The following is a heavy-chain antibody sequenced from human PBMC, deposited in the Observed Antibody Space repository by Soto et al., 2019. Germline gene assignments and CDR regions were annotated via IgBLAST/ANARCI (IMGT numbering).Heavy chain of an antibody. J-gene: IGHJ4*02. CDR2: INAGNGNT. CDR1: GYTFTSYA. D-gene: IGHD6-6*01. Sequence: QVQLVQSGAEVKKPGASVKVSCKASGYTFTSYAMHWVRQAPGQRLEWMGWINAGNGNTKYSQKFKGRVTITRDTSASTAYMELSSLRSEDTAVYYCARVYSSSVYYFDYWGQGTLVTVSS. V-gene: IGHV1-3*01. CDR3: ARVYSSSVYYFDY.